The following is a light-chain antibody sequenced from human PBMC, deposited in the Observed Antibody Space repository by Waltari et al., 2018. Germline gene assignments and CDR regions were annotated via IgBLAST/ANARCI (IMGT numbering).Light chain of an antibody. CDR2: YEN. CDR1: NIEAKS. V-gene: IGLV3-21*04. J-gene: IGLJ3*02. Sequence: SYVLTQPPSVSVAPGKTARVTCGGDNIEAKSVHWYQQKAGQAPVLVVFYENNRPQGIPERFSGSISGNTATLTISRVEVGDEADYYCQVWDNSRDQVVFGGGTKLAVL. CDR3: QVWDNSRDQVV.